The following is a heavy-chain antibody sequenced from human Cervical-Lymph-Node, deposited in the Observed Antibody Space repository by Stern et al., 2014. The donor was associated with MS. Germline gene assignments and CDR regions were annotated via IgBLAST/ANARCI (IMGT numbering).Heavy chain of an antibody. D-gene: IGHD1-26*01. J-gene: IGHJ4*02. CDR2: VYTNGST. Sequence: QVQLQESGPGLVRPSQTLSLTCTVSGGSISSGSYPWSWIRQPAGKGLEWIGRVYTNGSTNYNPSLKGRVTIPVDAPKTQFSLKRGSVTAADTAVYYCARGRYRGATPFDYWGQGTLVTVSS. CDR3: ARGRYRGATPFDY. V-gene: IGHV4-61*02. CDR1: GGSISSGSYP.